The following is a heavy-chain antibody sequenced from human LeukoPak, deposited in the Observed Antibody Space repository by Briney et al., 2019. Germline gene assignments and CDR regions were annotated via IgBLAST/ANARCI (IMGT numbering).Heavy chain of an antibody. CDR1: GFTFDDYA. V-gene: IGHV3-9*01. Sequence: PGRSLRLSCPASGFTFDDYALHWVRQAPGKGLEWVSGISWNSGSIGYADSVKGRFTISRDNAKNSLYLQMNSLRAEDTALYYCAKDKFPYYGSGSYFYYWGQGTLVTVSS. CDR3: AKDKFPYYGSGSYFYY. CDR2: ISWNSGSI. D-gene: IGHD3-10*01. J-gene: IGHJ4*02.